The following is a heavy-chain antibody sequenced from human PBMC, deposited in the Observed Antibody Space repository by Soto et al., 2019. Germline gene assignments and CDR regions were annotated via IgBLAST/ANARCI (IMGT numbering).Heavy chain of an antibody. J-gene: IGHJ4*02. Sequence: ASVKVSCKASGYTFTSYYMHWLRQAPGQGLEWMGIINPSGGSTGYAQKCQGRVTMTRDTSTSRGYMELGSMRTEDTAVYYGEREISGTLDYWGQGTLVTVSS. CDR3: EREISGTLDY. D-gene: IGHD3-3*01. CDR1: GYTFTSYY. CDR2: INPSGGST. V-gene: IGHV1-46*01.